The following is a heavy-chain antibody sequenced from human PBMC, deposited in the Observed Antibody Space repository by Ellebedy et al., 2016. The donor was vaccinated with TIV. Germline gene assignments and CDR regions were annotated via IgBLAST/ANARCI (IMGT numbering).Heavy chain of an antibody. CDR3: AKRSSGLSDGFDY. Sequence: GESLKISCKGSGYSFPTYWIGWVRLMPGKGLEWMGHIYPRDFDTRYSPSFQGQFTFSVDKSNSTAYLQWSSLKASDTAIYYCAKRSSGLSDGFDYWGQGTPVSVSS. J-gene: IGHJ4*02. CDR2: IYPRDFDT. CDR1: GYSFPTYW. D-gene: IGHD6-19*01. V-gene: IGHV5-51*01.